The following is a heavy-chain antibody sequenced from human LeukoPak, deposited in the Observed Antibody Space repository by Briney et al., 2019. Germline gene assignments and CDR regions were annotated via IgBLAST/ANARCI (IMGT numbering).Heavy chain of an antibody. Sequence: PSETLSLTCTVSGGSISSYYWSWIRQPPGKGLEWIGYIYYSGSTNYNPSLKSRVTISVDTSKNQFSLKLSSVTAADTAVYYCARDPLIDAFDIWGQGTMVTVSS. CDR2: IYYSGST. J-gene: IGHJ3*02. V-gene: IGHV4-59*01. CDR3: ARDPLIDAFDI. CDR1: GGSISSYY.